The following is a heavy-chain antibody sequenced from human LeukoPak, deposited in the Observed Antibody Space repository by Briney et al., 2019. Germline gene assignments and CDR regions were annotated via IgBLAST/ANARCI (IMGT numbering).Heavy chain of an antibody. CDR1: GGSISSSGYY. V-gene: IGHV4-31*03. CDR3: ARDSDSSGYYGSFDY. D-gene: IGHD3-22*01. J-gene: IGHJ4*02. CDR2: IYYSGST. Sequence: PSETLSLTCTASGGSISSSGYYWSWIRQHPGKGLEWIGYIYYSGSTHYNPSLKSRVTISVDTSKNQFSLKLSFVTAADTAVYYCARDSDSSGYYGSFDYWGQGTLVTVSS.